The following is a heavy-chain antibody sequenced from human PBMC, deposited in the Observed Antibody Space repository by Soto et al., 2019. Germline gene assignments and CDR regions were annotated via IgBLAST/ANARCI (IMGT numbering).Heavy chain of an antibody. D-gene: IGHD6-13*01. V-gene: IGHV3-33*01. J-gene: IGHJ4*02. Sequence: QVQLVESGGGVVQPGRSLRLSCAASGFTFSSYVMNWVRQAPGKGLEWVAVIWYYGSNKYYADSVKGRFTISRDNSKNTMYLQMSSLRAEARAVYYCARDDGIAAAGTEFSGAGIAYWGQGTLVTVSS. CDR1: GFTFSSYV. CDR3: ARDDGIAAAGTEFSGAGIAY. CDR2: IWYYGSNK.